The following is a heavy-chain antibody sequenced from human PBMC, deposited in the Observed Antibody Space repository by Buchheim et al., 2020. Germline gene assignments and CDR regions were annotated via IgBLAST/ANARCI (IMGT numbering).Heavy chain of an antibody. Sequence: QVQLVESGGGVVQPGRSLRLSCAASGFTFSSYAMHWVRQAPGKGLEWVAVISYDGSNKYYADSVKGRFTISRDNSKNTLYLRMNSLRAEDTAVYYCARGRIAARPWSGMDVWGQGTT. J-gene: IGHJ6*02. D-gene: IGHD6-6*01. CDR3: ARGRIAARPWSGMDV. CDR1: GFTFSSYA. V-gene: IGHV3-30-3*01. CDR2: ISYDGSNK.